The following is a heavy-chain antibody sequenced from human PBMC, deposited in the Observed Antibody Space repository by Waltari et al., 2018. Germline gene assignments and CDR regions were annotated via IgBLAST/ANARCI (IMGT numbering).Heavy chain of an antibody. CDR1: GYRFTDYH. CDR2: IYPKSGGT. Sequence: QVQVVQSGDEVKKPGASVNVPCKASGYRFTDYHMHWVRQAPGQGLEWMGWIYPKSGGTNYAQKFQGRVTLTRDTSISTVYMELSSLRSDDTAVYYCVRENWHYDYWGQGTLVTVSS. D-gene: IGHD1-7*01. V-gene: IGHV1-2*02. CDR3: VRENWHYDY. J-gene: IGHJ4*02.